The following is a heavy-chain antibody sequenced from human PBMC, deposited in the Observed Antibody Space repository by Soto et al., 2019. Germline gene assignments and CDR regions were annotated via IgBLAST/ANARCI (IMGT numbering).Heavy chain of an antibody. Sequence: QVQLQESGPGLVNPSQTLSLTCSVSGNSLSSGGYYWNWIRQHPGKGLEWIGYINYSGSTYYNPSLERRVTSSLDTSTNHFSLRLSSVTAADTAVYSSARTPPPKLCTSSSCSLFDYWGQGTLVTVSS. J-gene: IGHJ4*02. CDR3: ARTPPPKLCTSSSCSLFDY. D-gene: IGHD2-2*01. CDR2: INYSGST. CDR1: GNSLSSGGYY. V-gene: IGHV4-31*03.